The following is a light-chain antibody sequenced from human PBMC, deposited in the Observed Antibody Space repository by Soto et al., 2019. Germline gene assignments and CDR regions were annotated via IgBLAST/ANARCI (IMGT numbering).Light chain of an antibody. V-gene: IGLV2-11*01. CDR3: CSCAGSPYF. Sequence: QSVLTQPRSVSGSPGQSVAISCTGTSSDVGDYNYVSWYQQHPGKAPKVMIYDVSKRPSGVPDRFSGSKSGNTASLTISGLQAEDDADYYCCSCAGSPYFFGTGTKVTVL. J-gene: IGLJ1*01. CDR1: SSDVGDYNY. CDR2: DVS.